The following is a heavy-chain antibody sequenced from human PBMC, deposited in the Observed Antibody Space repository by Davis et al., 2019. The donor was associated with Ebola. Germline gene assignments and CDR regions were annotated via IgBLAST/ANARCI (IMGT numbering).Heavy chain of an antibody. D-gene: IGHD3-3*01. V-gene: IGHV4-59*12. CDR2: IYYSGST. J-gene: IGHJ3*02. CDR1: GGSISSYY. Sequence: MPSETLSLTCTVSGGSISSYYWSWIRQPPGKGLEWIGYIYYSGSTYYNPSLKSRVTISVDTSKNQFSLKLSSVTAADTAVYYCARSITIFGVGDAFDIWGQGTMVTVSS. CDR3: ARSITIFGVGDAFDI.